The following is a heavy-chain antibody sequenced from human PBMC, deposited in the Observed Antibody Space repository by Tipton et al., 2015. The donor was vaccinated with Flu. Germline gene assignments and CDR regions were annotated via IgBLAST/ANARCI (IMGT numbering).Heavy chain of an antibody. CDR2: SFFTGSA. V-gene: IGHV4-59*02. J-gene: IGHJ4*02. Sequence: TLSLTCTVSGGSVSGFYWSGIRQPPGKGLEWLGSSFFTGSADYNPSLKSRLRMSVDTSKNQFSLNLAAVTAADTAVYFCARVNTGWLDYWGQGTLVTVSS. D-gene: IGHD6-19*01. CDR1: GGSVSGFY. CDR3: ARVNTGWLDY.